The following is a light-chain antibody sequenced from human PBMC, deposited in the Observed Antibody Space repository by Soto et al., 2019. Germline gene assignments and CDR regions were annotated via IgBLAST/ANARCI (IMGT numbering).Light chain of an antibody. CDR3: QQSYSTPIT. CDR1: QSISSY. J-gene: IGKJ5*01. CDR2: AAS. V-gene: IGKV1-39*01. Sequence: EIQMTQSPSSLSASVVDRVAITFRASQSISSYLNWYQQKPGKAPKLLIYAASSLQSGVPSRFSGSGSGTDFTLTISSLQPEDFATYYCQQSYSTPITFGQGTRLEIK.